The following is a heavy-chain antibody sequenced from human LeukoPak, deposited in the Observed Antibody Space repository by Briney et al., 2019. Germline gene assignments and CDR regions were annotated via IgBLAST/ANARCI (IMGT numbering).Heavy chain of an antibody. CDR3: ARVSLAGTEFDY. Sequence: GGSLRLSCAASGFTFSSYAMSWVRQAPGKGLEWVSAISGSGGSTYYADSVKGRFTISRDNPKNTLYLQMNNLRAEDTAVYYCARVSLAGTEFDYWGQGTLVTVSS. V-gene: IGHV3-23*01. J-gene: IGHJ4*02. D-gene: IGHD1/OR15-1a*01. CDR2: ISGSGGST. CDR1: GFTFSSYA.